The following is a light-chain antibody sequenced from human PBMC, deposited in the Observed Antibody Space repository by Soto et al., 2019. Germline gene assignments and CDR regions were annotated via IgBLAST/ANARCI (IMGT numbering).Light chain of an antibody. J-gene: IGKJ2*01. V-gene: IGKV1-5*01. Sequence: DIQMTQSPSTLSATVGDRVTITCRASQSISSWLAWYQQKPGKAPKLLIYDASSLESGVPSRFSGSGSGTEFTLTISSLQPDDFETYYCQQYNSYSYTVGQGTKLEIK. CDR3: QQYNSYSYT. CDR2: DAS. CDR1: QSISSW.